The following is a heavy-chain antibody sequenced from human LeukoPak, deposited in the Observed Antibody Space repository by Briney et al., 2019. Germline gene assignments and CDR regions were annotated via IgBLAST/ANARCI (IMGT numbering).Heavy chain of an antibody. CDR1: GGTFSSYA. CDR2: IIPIFGTA. CDR3: ARGPPNWGMVGY. J-gene: IGHJ4*02. D-gene: IGHD7-27*01. V-gene: IGHV1-69*05. Sequence: SVKVSCKASGGTFSSYAISWAQQAPGQGLEWMGGIIPIFGTANYAQKFQGRVTMTRDTSISTAYMELSSLTFEDTAVYYCARGPPNWGMVGYWGQGTLVTVSS.